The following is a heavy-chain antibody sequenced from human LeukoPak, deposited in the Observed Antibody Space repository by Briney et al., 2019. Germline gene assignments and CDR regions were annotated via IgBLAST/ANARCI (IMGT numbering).Heavy chain of an antibody. CDR1: GYTFTTHD. CDR3: VRTPPNWGFDY. V-gene: IGHV1-8*01. J-gene: IGHJ4*02. Sequence: ASVKVSCRASGYTFTTHDINWVRQATGQGLEWLGWMSPNSGDTGYAQKFQGRVTMTSDSSISTAYMELSSLRSGDTAIYYCVRTPPNWGFDYWGQGTLVTVSS. D-gene: IGHD7-27*01. CDR2: MSPNSGDT.